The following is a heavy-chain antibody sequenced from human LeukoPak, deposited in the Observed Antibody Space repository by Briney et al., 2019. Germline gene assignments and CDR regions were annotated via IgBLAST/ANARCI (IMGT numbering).Heavy chain of an antibody. CDR1: GFTFSGYS. J-gene: IGHJ4*02. CDR3: ARGEFGEYYFDY. Sequence: GGSLRLSCAASGFTFSGYSMNWVRQAPGKGLEWVSSMTSSGSYIYYADSVKGRFTISRDNAKNSLYLQMNSLRAEDTAVYYCARGEFGEYYFDYWGQGTLVTVSS. CDR2: MTSSGSYI. V-gene: IGHV3-21*01. D-gene: IGHD3-10*01.